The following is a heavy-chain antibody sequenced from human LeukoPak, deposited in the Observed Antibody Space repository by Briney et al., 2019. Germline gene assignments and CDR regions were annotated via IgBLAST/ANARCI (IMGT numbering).Heavy chain of an antibody. D-gene: IGHD3-16*01. CDR3: AKIPALWYFDY. V-gene: IGHV3-23*01. CDR1: GFTFSSYA. CDR2: ISGNGGST. J-gene: IGHJ4*02. Sequence: GGSLRLSCAASGFTFSSYAMSWVRQAPGKGLEWVSGISGNGGSTYYADSVKGRFTISRDNSKNPLYLQMNSLRAEDTAVYYCAKIPALWYFDYWGQGTLVTVSS.